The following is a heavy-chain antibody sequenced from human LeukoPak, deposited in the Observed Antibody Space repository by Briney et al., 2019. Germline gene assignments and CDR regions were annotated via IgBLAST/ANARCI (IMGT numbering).Heavy chain of an antibody. CDR1: GFTFNSNW. V-gene: IGHV3-7*01. D-gene: IGHD3-22*01. J-gene: IGHJ4*02. Sequence: GGSLRLSCAASGFTFNSNWMSWVRQAPGRGLEWVANIKQDGSEKYYVDSVEGRFTISRDNAKNSLSLQMNSLRAEDTAVYYCARDKYYDRYFDYWGQGTLVTVSS. CDR3: ARDKYYDRYFDY. CDR2: IKQDGSEK.